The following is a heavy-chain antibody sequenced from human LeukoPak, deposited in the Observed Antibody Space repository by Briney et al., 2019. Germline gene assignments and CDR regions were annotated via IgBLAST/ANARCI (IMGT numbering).Heavy chain of an antibody. V-gene: IGHV4-4*07. D-gene: IGHD5-18*01. CDR1: GGSISSYY. J-gene: IGHJ5*02. CDR3: ARDKVDTAIIGFDP. CDR2: IYTSGST. Sequence: SETLSLTCTVSGGSISSYYWSWIRQLAGKGLEWIGRIYTSGSTNYNPSLKSRVTMSVDTSKNQFSLKLSSVTAADTAVYYCARDKVDTAIIGFDPWGQGTLVTVSS.